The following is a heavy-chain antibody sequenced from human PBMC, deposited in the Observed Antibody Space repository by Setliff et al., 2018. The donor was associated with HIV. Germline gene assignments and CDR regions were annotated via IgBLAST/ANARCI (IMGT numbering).Heavy chain of an antibody. CDR3: AREELSAFSYGDRYWYFSL. Sequence: RLSCEASRFTFNNYGMHWVRQAPGEGLEWVAVIWYDGTNKYYADSVKGRFTISRDNSKNTLYLEMASLRVEDTAVYYCAREELSAFSYGDRYWYFSLWGRGTLVT. V-gene: IGHV3-33*08. J-gene: IGHJ2*01. D-gene: IGHD5-18*01. CDR1: RFTFNNYG. CDR2: IWYDGTNK.